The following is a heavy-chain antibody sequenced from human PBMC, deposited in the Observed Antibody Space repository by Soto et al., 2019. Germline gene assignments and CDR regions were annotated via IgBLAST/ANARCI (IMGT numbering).Heavy chain of an antibody. Sequence: GASVKVSCKASGGTFSSYAISWVRQAPGQGLEWMGGIIPIFGTANYAQKFQGRVTITADKSTSTAYMELSSLRSEDTAVYYCARDHSGSSRAFDIWGQGTMVTVSS. CDR2: IIPIFGTA. D-gene: IGHD1-26*01. J-gene: IGHJ3*02. V-gene: IGHV1-69*06. CDR1: GGTFSSYA. CDR3: ARDHSGSSRAFDI.